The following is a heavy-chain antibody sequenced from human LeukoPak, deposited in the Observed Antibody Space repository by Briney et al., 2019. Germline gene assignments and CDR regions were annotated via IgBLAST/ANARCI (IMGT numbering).Heavy chain of an antibody. V-gene: IGHV3-53*01. D-gene: IGHD3-10*01. Sequence: GGSLRLSCAASGFSVSSNYMSWVRQAPGKGLEWVSVIYSGGSTYYADSVKGRFTISRDNSKNTLYLQMNSLRAEDTAVYYCARVSSGSSDYWGQGTLVTVSS. CDR3: ARVSSGSSDY. CDR2: IYSGGST. J-gene: IGHJ4*02. CDR1: GFSVSSNY.